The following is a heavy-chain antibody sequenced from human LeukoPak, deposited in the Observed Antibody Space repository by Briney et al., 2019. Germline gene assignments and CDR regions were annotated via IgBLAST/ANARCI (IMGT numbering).Heavy chain of an antibody. CDR2: INPSGGST. Sequence: ASVKVSCKASGYTFTSYYMHWVRQAPGQGLEWMGMINPSGGSTSYAQKFQGRVTMTRDMSTSTVYMELSSLRSEDTAVYYCASLIVGASDAFDIWGQGTMVTVSS. D-gene: IGHD1-26*01. J-gene: IGHJ3*02. V-gene: IGHV1-46*01. CDR1: GYTFTSYY. CDR3: ASLIVGASDAFDI.